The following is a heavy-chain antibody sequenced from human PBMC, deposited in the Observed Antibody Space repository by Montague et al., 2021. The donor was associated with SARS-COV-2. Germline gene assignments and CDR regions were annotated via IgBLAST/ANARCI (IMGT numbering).Heavy chain of an antibody. CDR1: GFTFSTYS. Sequence: SLRLSCPASGFTFSTYSMNRVRQAPGKGLEWVSGISGSGGGTFYADSVKGRFTISRDNSKNTLYLQMNSLRAEDTAVYFCSKGSLPGDFVFHYWGQGTLVTISS. J-gene: IGHJ4*02. CDR3: SKGSLPGDFVFHY. V-gene: IGHV3-23*01. CDR2: ISGSGGGT. D-gene: IGHD4-17*01.